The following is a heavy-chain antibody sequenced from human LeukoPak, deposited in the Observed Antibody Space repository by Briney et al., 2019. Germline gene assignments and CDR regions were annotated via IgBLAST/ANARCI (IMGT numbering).Heavy chain of an antibody. J-gene: IGHJ5*02. Sequence: PSQTLSLTCTVSGVSISSDSYYWSWIRQTAGKGLEWIGRIYTSGSTNYNPSLKSRVTISVDTSKNQFSLKLSSVTAADTAVYYCARDLVGSWYWFDPWGQGTLVTVSS. CDR3: ARDLVGSWYWFDP. V-gene: IGHV4-61*02. CDR2: IYTSGST. CDR1: GVSISSDSYY. D-gene: IGHD6-13*01.